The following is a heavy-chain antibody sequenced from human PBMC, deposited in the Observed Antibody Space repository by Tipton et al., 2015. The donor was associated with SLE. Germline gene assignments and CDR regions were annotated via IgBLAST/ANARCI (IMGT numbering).Heavy chain of an antibody. CDR2: LNEDGRTT. CDR1: GFSFSSYE. CDR3: VRDLGGRMGS. V-gene: IGHV3-74*01. J-gene: IGHJ5*02. D-gene: IGHD1-26*01. Sequence: SLRLSCAASGFSFSSYEVTWVRQAPGKGLVWVSRLNEDGRTTTYADSVKGRFIISRDNAKNTLYLQMNSLRAEVAAVYYCVRDLGGRMGSWGQGTLVTVSS.